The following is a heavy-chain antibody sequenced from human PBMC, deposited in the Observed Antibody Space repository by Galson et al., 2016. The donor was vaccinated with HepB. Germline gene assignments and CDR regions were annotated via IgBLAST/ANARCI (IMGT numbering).Heavy chain of an antibody. CDR3: ARRTGNGFDV. V-gene: IGHV6-1*01. J-gene: IGHJ6*02. Sequence: CAISGDSVSSSSATWNWIRLSPSRGLEWLGRTYYRSRWYSDYALSVKSRITINADTSKSQFSLRLNSVTPEDTAVYYCARRTGNGFDVWGQGTTVTVSS. CDR1: GDSVSSSSAT. D-gene: IGHD1-1*01. CDR2: TYYRSRWYS.